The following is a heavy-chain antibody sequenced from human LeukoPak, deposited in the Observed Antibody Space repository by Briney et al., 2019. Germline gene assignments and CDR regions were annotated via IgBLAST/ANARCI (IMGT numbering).Heavy chain of an antibody. CDR2: IYYSGST. J-gene: IGHJ4*02. V-gene: IGHV4-59*01. CDR3: ARARHRRGGVDY. Sequence: SETLSLTCAVYGGSFSGYYWSWIRQPPGKGLEWIGYIYYSGSTNYNPSLKSRVTISVDTSKNQFSLKLSSVTAADTAVYYCARARHRRGGVDYWGRGTLVTVSS. CDR1: GGSFSGYY. D-gene: IGHD2-15*01.